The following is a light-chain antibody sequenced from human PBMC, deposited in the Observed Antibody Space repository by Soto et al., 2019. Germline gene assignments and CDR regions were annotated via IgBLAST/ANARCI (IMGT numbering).Light chain of an antibody. Sequence: IVLTQSPATLSFSPGESATLSCRASQSIAIYLAWYQQKSGQSPRLLIYDSFNRAPGIPDRFSGSGSGTDFTLTISSLESEDFAVYYCLQRATWPWTFGQGTTVEIK. V-gene: IGKV3-11*01. CDR3: LQRATWPWT. J-gene: IGKJ1*01. CDR1: QSIAIY. CDR2: DSF.